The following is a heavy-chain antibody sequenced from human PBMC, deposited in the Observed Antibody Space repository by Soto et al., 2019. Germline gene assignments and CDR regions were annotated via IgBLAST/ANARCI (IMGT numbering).Heavy chain of an antibody. D-gene: IGHD3-10*01. J-gene: IGHJ5*02. V-gene: IGHV4-61*01. Sequence: PSETLSLTCTVSGGSVSSGSYHWSRIRQPPGKGLEWIGYIYYSGSTNYNPSLKSRVTISVDTSKNQFSLKLSSVTAADTAVYYCARVPRGLLWFGELLRFDPWGQGTLVTVS. CDR2: IYYSGST. CDR3: ARVPRGLLWFGELLRFDP. CDR1: GGSVSSGSYH.